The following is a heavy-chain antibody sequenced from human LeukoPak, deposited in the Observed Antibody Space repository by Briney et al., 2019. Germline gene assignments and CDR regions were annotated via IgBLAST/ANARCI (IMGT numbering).Heavy chain of an antibody. J-gene: IGHJ5*02. Sequence: GGSLRLSCAASGFTFSSYSMSWVRQAPGKGLEWVSYISSSSSTIYYADSVKGRLTISRDNAKKSLYLQMNSLTAEDTAVYYCARDLTIFGVGKVPNWFDPWGQGTLVTVSS. CDR1: GFTFSSYS. V-gene: IGHV3-48*01. CDR3: ARDLTIFGVGKVPNWFDP. D-gene: IGHD3-3*01. CDR2: ISSSSSTI.